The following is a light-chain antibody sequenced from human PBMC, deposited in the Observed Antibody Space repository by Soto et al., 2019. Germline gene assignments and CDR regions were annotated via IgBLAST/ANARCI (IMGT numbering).Light chain of an antibody. CDR3: QHYNDYSYT. J-gene: IGKJ2*01. V-gene: IGKV1-5*03. CDR1: QSVGGW. Sequence: DIPMTQSPSTLSASVGDRVAISCRASQSVGGWLAWYQQKPGKVPKLLIYQASTLEDGVPSRFSGSGSGTEFTLTISSLQPDDSATYYCQHYNDYSYTFGPGTNLEIK. CDR2: QAS.